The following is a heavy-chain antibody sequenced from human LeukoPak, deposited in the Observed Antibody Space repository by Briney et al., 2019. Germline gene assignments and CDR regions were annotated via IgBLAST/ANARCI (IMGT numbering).Heavy chain of an antibody. CDR1: GFTFSSYG. CDR2: ISGSGGST. D-gene: IGHD2-15*01. Sequence: GGSLRLSCAASGFTFSSYGMSWVRQAPGKGLEWVSAISGSGGSTYYADSVKGRFTISRDNSKNTLYLQMNSLRAEDTALYYCAKDWTDIVVVLAAPIDYWGQGTLVTVSS. J-gene: IGHJ4*02. V-gene: IGHV3-23*01. CDR3: AKDWTDIVVVLAAPIDY.